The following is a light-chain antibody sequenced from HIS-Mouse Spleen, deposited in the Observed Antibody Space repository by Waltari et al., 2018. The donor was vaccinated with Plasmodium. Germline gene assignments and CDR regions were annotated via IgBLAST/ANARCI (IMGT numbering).Light chain of an antibody. CDR2: LNSDGSH. Sequence: QLVLTQSPSASASLGASVKLTCTLSSGHSSYAIAWHQQQPAKGPRYLMKLNSDGSHSKGDGIPDRFSGARSGAERYLTIASLQSEDETDYYCQTWGTGIRVFGGGTKLTVL. CDR1: SGHSSYA. J-gene: IGLJ2*01. V-gene: IGLV4-69*01. CDR3: QTWGTGIRV.